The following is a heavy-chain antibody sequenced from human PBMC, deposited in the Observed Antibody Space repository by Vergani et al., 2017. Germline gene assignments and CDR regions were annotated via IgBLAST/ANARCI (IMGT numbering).Heavy chain of an antibody. CDR3: ASGGHDSEKGGALQL. CDR1: GYIFSNFW. Sequence: EKQLVQSGSETIKPGESLKISCQAFGYIFSNFWIGWVRQRPGRGLEWMGIIYPGDSEVKSNPTFRGQVIYSVDTSVNTAYLQGRSLQASDTATYFCASGGHDSEKGGALQLWGQGTNITVSS. J-gene: IGHJ3*01. D-gene: IGHD1-26*01. V-gene: IGHV5-51*01. CDR2: IYPGDSEV.